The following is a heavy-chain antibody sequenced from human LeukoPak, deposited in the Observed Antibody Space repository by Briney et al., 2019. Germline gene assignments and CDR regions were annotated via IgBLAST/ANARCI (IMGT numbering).Heavy chain of an antibody. Sequence: PSETLSLTCTVSGGSFSIYYWSWIRQPAGKGLEYIGRIYTSGSTNYNPSLKSRVTMSVDTSKSQFSLKLTSVTAADTAVYYCARVTSRLGVCDYWGQGTLVTVSS. CDR1: GGSFSIYY. J-gene: IGHJ4*02. V-gene: IGHV4-4*07. CDR3: ARVTSRLGVCDY. D-gene: IGHD2-8*01. CDR2: IYTSGST.